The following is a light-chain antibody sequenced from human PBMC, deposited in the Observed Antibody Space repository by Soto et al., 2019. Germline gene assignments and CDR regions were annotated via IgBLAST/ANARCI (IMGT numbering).Light chain of an antibody. J-gene: IGKJ2*01. V-gene: IGKV3-15*01. Sequence: EIVMTQSPATLSVSPGERATLSCRASQSISGELAWYQQRPGQPPRLLIYGVSTRATCVPDRFSGSGSGSDFTLTISGPQSEDFSVYYCQQGHDWPLTFGQGTRLDI. CDR3: QQGHDWPLT. CDR2: GVS. CDR1: QSISGE.